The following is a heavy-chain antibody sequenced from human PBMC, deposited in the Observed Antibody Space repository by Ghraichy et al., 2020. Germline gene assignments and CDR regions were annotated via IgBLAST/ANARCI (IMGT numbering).Heavy chain of an antibody. CDR2: IYYSGST. CDR3: ARDRRYSSGWSQGTYYYYYGMDV. J-gene: IGHJ6*02. V-gene: IGHV4-59*01. CDR1: GGSISSYY. D-gene: IGHD6-19*01. Sequence: SQTLSLTCTVSGGSISSYYWSWIRQPPGKGLEWIGYIYYSGSTNYNPSLKSRVTISVDTSKNQFSLKLSSVTAADTAVYYCARDRRYSSGWSQGTYYYYYGMDVWGQGTTVTVSS.